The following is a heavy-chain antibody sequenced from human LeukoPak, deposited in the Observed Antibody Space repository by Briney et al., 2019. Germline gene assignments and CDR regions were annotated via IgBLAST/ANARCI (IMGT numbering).Heavy chain of an antibody. CDR1: GFTFSSYG. V-gene: IGHV3-30*02. CDR2: IRYDGSNK. CDR3: ARDSPSSGYYYFSLNAFDI. D-gene: IGHD3-22*01. J-gene: IGHJ3*02. Sequence: GGSLRLSCAASGFTFSSYGMHWVRQAPGKGLEWVAFIRYDGSNKYYADSVKGRFTISRDNSKNSLYLQMNSLRAEDTAVYYCARDSPSSGYYYFSLNAFDIWGQGTMVTVSS.